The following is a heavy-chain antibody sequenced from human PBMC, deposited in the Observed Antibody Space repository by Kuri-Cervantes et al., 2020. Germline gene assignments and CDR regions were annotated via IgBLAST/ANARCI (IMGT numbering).Heavy chain of an antibody. Sequence: SETLSLTCTVSGGSVSSGSYYWSWIRQPPGKGLEWIGYIFYSGSTNYNSSLKSRVTISVDTSKNQFSLKLSSVTAADTAVYYCARHRLEWGAGSRYYYGMDVWGQGTTVTVSS. CDR2: IFYSGST. V-gene: IGHV4-61*01. CDR1: GGSVSSGSYY. D-gene: IGHD3-10*01. CDR3: ARHRLEWGAGSRYYYGMDV. J-gene: IGHJ6*02.